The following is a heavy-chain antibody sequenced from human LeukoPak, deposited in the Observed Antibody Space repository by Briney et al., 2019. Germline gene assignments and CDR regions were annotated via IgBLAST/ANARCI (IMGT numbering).Heavy chain of an antibody. Sequence: SETLSLTCTVSGGSISSYYWSWIRQPPGKGLEWIGYIYYSGSTNYNPSLKSRVTISVDTSKNQFSLKLSSVTAADTAVYYCARDSSGYYYFDYWGQGTLVTVSS. J-gene: IGHJ4*02. CDR3: ARDSSGYYYFDY. V-gene: IGHV4-59*12. CDR1: GGSISSYY. CDR2: IYYSGST. D-gene: IGHD3-22*01.